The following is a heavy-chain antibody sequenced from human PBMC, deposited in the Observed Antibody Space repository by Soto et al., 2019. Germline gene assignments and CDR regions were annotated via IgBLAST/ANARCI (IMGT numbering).Heavy chain of an antibody. V-gene: IGHV3-23*01. Sequence: EVQLLESGGGLVQPGGSLRLSCAASGFTFSSYAMSWARQAPGKGLEWVSAISGSGGSTYYADSVKGRFTISRDDSKNTLYLQMHCLRAEDTAVYYCAKDSAPDDYGDYGYFDYWGQRTLVTVAS. D-gene: IGHD4-17*01. CDR1: GFTFSSYA. CDR2: ISGSGGST. CDR3: AKDSAPDDYGDYGYFDY. J-gene: IGHJ4*02.